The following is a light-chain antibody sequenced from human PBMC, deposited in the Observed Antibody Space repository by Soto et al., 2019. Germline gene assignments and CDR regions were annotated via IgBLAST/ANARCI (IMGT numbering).Light chain of an antibody. CDR3: QQRSNWPLT. Sequence: ELVLTQSPAPLSLSPGERATLSCRASQSVSSYLAWYQQKPGQAPRLLIYDASNRATGIPARFSGSGSGTDFTLTISSLEPEDFAVYYCQQRSNWPLTFGGGTKVEIK. CDR1: QSVSSY. V-gene: IGKV3-11*01. J-gene: IGKJ4*01. CDR2: DAS.